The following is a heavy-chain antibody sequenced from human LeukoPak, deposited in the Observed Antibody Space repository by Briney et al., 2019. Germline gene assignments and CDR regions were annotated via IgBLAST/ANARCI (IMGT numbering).Heavy chain of an antibody. Sequence: GGSLRLSCAASALSLNDVWTHWGRQGPGKGLEWVSRINKDATIITYADSVKGRFTVSRDNVKNMMYLDMNGLRGDDTAVYYCARSGIGRGFDIWGRGATVTVSS. CDR1: ALSLNDVW. CDR2: INKDATII. CDR3: ARSGIGRGFDI. V-gene: IGHV3-74*01. J-gene: IGHJ3*02. D-gene: IGHD2/OR15-2a*01.